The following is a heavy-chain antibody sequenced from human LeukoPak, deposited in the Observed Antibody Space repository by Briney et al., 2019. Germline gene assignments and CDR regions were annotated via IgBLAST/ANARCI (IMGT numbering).Heavy chain of an antibody. Sequence: GASVKVSCKVSGYTLTELSMHWVRQAPGKGLEWMGGFDPEDGETIYAQKFQGRVTMTEDTSTDTAYMELSSLRSEDTAVYYCQGFLEKAYYYYMDVWGKGTTVTVSS. V-gene: IGHV1-24*01. D-gene: IGHD3-3*01. CDR2: FDPEDGET. CDR3: QGFLEKAYYYYMDV. J-gene: IGHJ6*03. CDR1: GYTLTELS.